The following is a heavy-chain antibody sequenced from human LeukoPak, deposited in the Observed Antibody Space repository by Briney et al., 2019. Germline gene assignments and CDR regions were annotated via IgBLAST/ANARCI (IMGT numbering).Heavy chain of an antibody. Sequence: GGSLRLSCAASGFTFSSSAMSWVRQAPGQGLEWMGIINPSGGSTSYAQKFQGRVTMTRDTSTSTAYMELSSLRSEDTAVYYCARFPNTAMVMGLEYYYYGMDVWGQGTTVTVSS. D-gene: IGHD5-18*01. V-gene: IGHV1-46*01. CDR3: ARFPNTAMVMGLEYYYYGMDV. J-gene: IGHJ6*02. CDR2: INPSGGST. CDR1: GFTFSSSA.